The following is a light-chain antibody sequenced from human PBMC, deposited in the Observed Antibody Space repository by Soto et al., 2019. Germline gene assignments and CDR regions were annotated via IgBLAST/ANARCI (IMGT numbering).Light chain of an antibody. CDR2: DAS. J-gene: IGKJ1*01. V-gene: IGKV3D-7*01. Sequence: IVLTQSPGTLSLSPVERATLSFRASHSVSNSYLAWYQQKPGQAPRLLIYDASNTATGIPARFSGSGSGTDFTLTISSLQSEDFAVYYCQQYNNFPVTFGQGTKVDIK. CDR1: HSVSNSY. CDR3: QQYNNFPVT.